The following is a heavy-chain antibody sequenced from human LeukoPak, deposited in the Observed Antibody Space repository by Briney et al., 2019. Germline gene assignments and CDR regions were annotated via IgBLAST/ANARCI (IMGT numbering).Heavy chain of an antibody. CDR3: ARGYSSGWFFGSDFDY. Sequence: ASVKVSCKASGYTFTGYYMHWVRQAPGQGLEWMGWINPNSGGTNYAQKFQGRVTMTRDTSISTAYMELSRPRSDDTAVYYCARGYSSGWFFGSDFDYWGQGTLVTVSS. D-gene: IGHD6-19*01. CDR1: GYTFTGYY. J-gene: IGHJ4*02. V-gene: IGHV1-2*02. CDR2: INPNSGGT.